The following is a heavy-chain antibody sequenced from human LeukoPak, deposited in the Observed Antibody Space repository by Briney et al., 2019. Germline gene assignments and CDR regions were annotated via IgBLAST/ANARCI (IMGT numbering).Heavy chain of an antibody. Sequence: RGSLRLSCEAPGFTFSSYGMQWVRQAPGKGLEWVAVIWYDGRDKYYADSVKGRFSISRDNSKNTLYLQINSLRAEDTAVYYCARELPPVVNFYFDSWGQGTLVTVSS. CDR3: ARELPPVVNFYFDS. V-gene: IGHV3-33*01. D-gene: IGHD2-2*01. CDR1: GFTFSSYG. J-gene: IGHJ4*02. CDR2: IWYDGRDK.